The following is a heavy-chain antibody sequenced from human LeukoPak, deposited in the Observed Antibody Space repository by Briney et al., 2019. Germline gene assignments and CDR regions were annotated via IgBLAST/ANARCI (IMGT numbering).Heavy chain of an antibody. V-gene: IGHV3-11*04. Sequence: GGSLRLSCAASGFTFSDYYMSWIRQAPGKGLEWVSYISSSGSTIYYADSVKGRFTISRDNAKNSLYLQMNNLRAEDTAVYYCARIEAYCGSGGCYEGFDYWGQGTLVTVSS. CDR1: GFTFSDYY. CDR3: ARIEAYCGSGGCYEGFDY. CDR2: ISSSGSTI. J-gene: IGHJ4*02. D-gene: IGHD2-21*01.